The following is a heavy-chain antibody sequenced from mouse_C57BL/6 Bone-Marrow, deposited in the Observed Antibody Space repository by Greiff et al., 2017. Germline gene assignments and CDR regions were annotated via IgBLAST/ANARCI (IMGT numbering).Heavy chain of an antibody. CDR1: GYTFTSYW. V-gene: IGHV1-52*01. J-gene: IGHJ3*01. Sequence: QVQLQPPGAELVRPGSSVQLSCKASGYTFTSYWMHWVKKRPIQGLESIGIIDPSDRETHYNQKFKDKATLTVDKSSSPAYMQLSSLTSEDSSVYYCTRRDSAGYLVAYWSQETLVTLAA. CDR2: IDPSDRET. CDR3: TRRDSAGYLVAY. D-gene: IGHD3-2*01.